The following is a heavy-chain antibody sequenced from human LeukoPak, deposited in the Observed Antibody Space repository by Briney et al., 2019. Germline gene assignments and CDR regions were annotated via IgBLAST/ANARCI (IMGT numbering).Heavy chain of an antibody. Sequence: GASVKVSCKASGYTFTTFGISWVRQAPGQGLGCMGWISTYNGNTNYAQRLQGRVTMTTDTSTSTAYMELRSLRSDDTAVYFCARDSADCSGGSCYSAEYFQYWGQGTLVTVSS. CDR3: ARDSADCSGGSCYSAEYFQY. D-gene: IGHD2-15*01. J-gene: IGHJ1*01. CDR2: ISTYNGNT. V-gene: IGHV1-18*01. CDR1: GYTFTTFG.